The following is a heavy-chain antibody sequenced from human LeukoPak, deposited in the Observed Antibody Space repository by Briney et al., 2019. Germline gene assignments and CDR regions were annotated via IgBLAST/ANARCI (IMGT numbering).Heavy chain of an antibody. J-gene: IGHJ4*02. CDR3: ASNRPNSDRHGLNPFDY. D-gene: IGHD3/OR15-3a*01. CDR2: NSSSSTYI. V-gene: IGHV3-21*01. Sequence: GGSLRLSCAASGFTFNTYSMNWVRQAPGKGLEWVSSNSSSSTYIYYTDSVKGRFTISRDNAKNSLYLQMNSLRAEDTAVYYCASNRPNSDRHGLNPFDYWGQGTLVTVSS. CDR1: GFTFNTYS.